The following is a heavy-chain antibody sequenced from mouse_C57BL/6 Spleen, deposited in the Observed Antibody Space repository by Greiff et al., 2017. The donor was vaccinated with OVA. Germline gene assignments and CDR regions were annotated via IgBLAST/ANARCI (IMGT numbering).Heavy chain of an antibody. CDR1: GFNIKDDY. CDR3: PSTVSYAMDY. V-gene: IGHV14-4*01. D-gene: IGHD1-1*01. Sequence: EVQLQQSGAELVRPGASVKLSCTASGFNIKDDYMHWVKQRPEQGLEWIGWIDPENGDTEYASKFQGKATITADPSSNTAYLQLSSLTSEDTAVYYCPSTVSYAMDYWGQGTSVTVSS. CDR2: IDPENGDT. J-gene: IGHJ4*01.